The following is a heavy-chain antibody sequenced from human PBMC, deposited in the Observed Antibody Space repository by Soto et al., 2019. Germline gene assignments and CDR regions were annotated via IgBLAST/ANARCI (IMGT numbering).Heavy chain of an antibody. V-gene: IGHV3-7*01. D-gene: IGHD2-15*01. CDR2: IKQDGSEK. CDR1: GFTFSSYW. J-gene: IGHJ6*03. Sequence: GGSLRLSCAASGFTFSSYWMSWVRQAPGKGLEWVANIKQDGSEKYYVDSVKGRFTISRDNAKNSLYLQMNSLRAEDTAVYYCASYCSGGSCYSPYYYYYYMDVWGKGTTVTVSS. CDR3: ASYCSGGSCYSPYYYYYYMDV.